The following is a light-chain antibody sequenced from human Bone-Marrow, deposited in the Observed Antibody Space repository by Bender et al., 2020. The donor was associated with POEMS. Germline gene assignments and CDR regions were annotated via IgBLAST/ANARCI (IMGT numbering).Light chain of an antibody. J-gene: IGLJ3*02. CDR3: AVWDDTLNGPV. CDR2: FDD. CDR1: SSNIGNNG. V-gene: IGLV1-36*01. Sequence: QSLVIQPPSVSGAPRQTVTISCFGSSSNIGNNGVNWYQHVPGEAPKLLIYFDDLVPSGVSDRFSGSKSGTSASLAISGLRSEDEADYYCAVWDDTLNGPVFGGGTKLTVL.